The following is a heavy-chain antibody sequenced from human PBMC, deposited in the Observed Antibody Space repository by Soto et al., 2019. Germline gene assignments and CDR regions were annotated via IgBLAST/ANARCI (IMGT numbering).Heavy chain of an antibody. CDR2: IIPIFGTA. Sequence: QVQLMQSGAEVKKPGSSVKVSCKASGGTFSSFGFNWVRQAPGQGLEWMGGIIPIFGTANYAPKFQGRVTITADESTSTVYMDLSSLRSEDTAVYYCGRVATEASDIEIVPGDMDIPAADTFWFDPWGQGTLVTVSS. CDR1: GGTFSSFG. J-gene: IGHJ5*02. V-gene: IGHV1-69*01. D-gene: IGHD2-2*01. CDR3: GRVATEASDIEIVPGDMDIPAADTFWFDP.